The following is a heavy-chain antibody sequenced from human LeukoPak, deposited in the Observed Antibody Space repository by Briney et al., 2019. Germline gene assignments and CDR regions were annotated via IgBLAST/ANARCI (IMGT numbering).Heavy chain of an antibody. V-gene: IGHV4-34*01. Sequence: SETLSLTCAVYGGSFNGYYWNWIRQPPGKGLEWIGELNHDGSTNSNPSLTSRVTISVDTSKNQFSLKLNSLTAADTAVYHCARAPNEYQLLHPWAFDIWGQGTMVTVSS. CDR1: GGSFNGYY. CDR3: ARAPNEYQLLHPWAFDI. CDR2: LNHDGST. J-gene: IGHJ3*02. D-gene: IGHD2-2*02.